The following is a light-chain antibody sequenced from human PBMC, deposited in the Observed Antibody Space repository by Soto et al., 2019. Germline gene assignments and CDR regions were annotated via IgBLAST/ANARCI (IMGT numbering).Light chain of an antibody. V-gene: IGKV1-5*03. CDR2: KAS. CDR1: QTISSW. Sequence: DIQMTQSPSTLSGSVGDRVTITCRASQTISSWLAWYQPKPGKAPKLLIYKASTLKSGVPSRFSGIGSGTDFTLPIRSLQPEDFATEDCQQYNYYATFCPVTKLDIK. J-gene: IGKJ1*01. CDR3: QQYNYYAT.